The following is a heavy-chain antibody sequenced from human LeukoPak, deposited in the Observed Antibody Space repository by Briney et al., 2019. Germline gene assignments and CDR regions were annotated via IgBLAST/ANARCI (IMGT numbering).Heavy chain of an antibody. J-gene: IGHJ4*02. Sequence: GGSLRLSCAASGFTFSNAWMSWVRQAPGKGLEWAGRIKSKTDGGTTDYAAPVKGRFTISRDDSKNTLYLQMNSLKTEDTAVYYCTTRYYRSGYWGQGTLVTVSS. V-gene: IGHV3-15*01. CDR3: TTRYYRSGY. CDR2: IKSKTDGGTT. CDR1: GFTFSNAW. D-gene: IGHD3-10*01.